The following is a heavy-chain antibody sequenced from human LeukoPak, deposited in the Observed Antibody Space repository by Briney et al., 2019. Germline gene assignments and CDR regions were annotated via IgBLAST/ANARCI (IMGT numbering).Heavy chain of an antibody. CDR2: IYSSGRT. V-gene: IGHV3-53*01. CDR1: GFTVSSNY. CDR3: ARNYGSGSCFNAWIDY. Sequence: GGSLRLSCAASGFTVSSNYMSWVRQAPGTGLERVSIIYSSGRTDYADSVKGRFTISRDNSKNTLYLQMNSLRAEDTAMYYCARNYGSGSCFNAWIDYWAREPWSPSPQ. J-gene: IGHJ4*02. D-gene: IGHD3-10*01.